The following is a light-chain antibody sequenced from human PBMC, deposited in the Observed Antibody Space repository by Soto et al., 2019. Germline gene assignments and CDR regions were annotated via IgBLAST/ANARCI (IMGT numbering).Light chain of an antibody. V-gene: IGLV2-14*01. Sequence: QYALTQPASVSGSPGQSITISCTGTSSDVGGYNYVSWYQQHPGKAPKLIIYEVSNRPSGVSNRFSGSKSGNTASLTISGIQAEDEADYYCNSYTSKSTGVFGTGTKLTVL. CDR2: EVS. J-gene: IGLJ1*01. CDR3: NSYTSKSTGV. CDR1: SSDVGGYNY.